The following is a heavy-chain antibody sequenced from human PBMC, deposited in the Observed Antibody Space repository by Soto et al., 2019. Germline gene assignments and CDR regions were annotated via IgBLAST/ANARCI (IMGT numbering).Heavy chain of an antibody. V-gene: IGHV1-2*02. Sequence: ASVNVSCKASGYTFTGYYIHWVRQAPGQGLEWMGWINPNSGGTNYAQKFQGRVTMTRDTSISTAYMELSRLRSDDTAVYYCASLTTVTTTPYYYYGMDVWGQGTTVTVSS. CDR1: GYTFTGYY. J-gene: IGHJ6*02. D-gene: IGHD4-17*01. CDR3: ASLTTVTTTPYYYYGMDV. CDR2: INPNSGGT.